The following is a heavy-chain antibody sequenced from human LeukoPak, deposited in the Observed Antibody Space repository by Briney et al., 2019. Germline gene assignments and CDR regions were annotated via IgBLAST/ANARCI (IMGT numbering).Heavy chain of an antibody. V-gene: IGHV4-39*07. CDR1: GASLSSSVYY. D-gene: IGHD4-17*01. Sequence: PSETLSLTCTVSGASLSSSVYYWGWIRQPPGKGLEWIGRIYTSGSTNYNPSLKSRVTMSVDTSKNQFSLKLSSVTAADTAVYYCARDPSSRYGDYSLVAFDIWGQGTVVTVSS. J-gene: IGHJ3*02. CDR3: ARDPSSRYGDYSLVAFDI. CDR2: IYTSGST.